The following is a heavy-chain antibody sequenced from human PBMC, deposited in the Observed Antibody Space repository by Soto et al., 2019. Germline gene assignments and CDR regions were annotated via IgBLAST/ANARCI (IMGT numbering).Heavy chain of an antibody. CDR3: ARDFYGGFSYGPGDN. V-gene: IGHV3-7*01. D-gene: IGHD2-15*01. J-gene: IGHJ4*02. CDR2: IKQDGSAK. Sequence: EVQLVESGGGWVQPGGSWRLSGLASGFTFGGDWMSWVGQAPGKGLEWVANIKQDGSAKQYLDSVRGRFTISRDNSKNSVYLQMNSLRAEDTALYYCARDFYGGFSYGPGDNWGQGTLVTVSS. CDR1: GFTFGGDW.